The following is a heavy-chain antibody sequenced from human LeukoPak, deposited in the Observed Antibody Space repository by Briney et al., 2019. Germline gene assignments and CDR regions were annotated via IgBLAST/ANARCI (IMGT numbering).Heavy chain of an antibody. CDR1: GYTFTSYG. D-gene: IGHD3-22*01. CDR3: ARNYYDSSGYYGAGDAFDI. J-gene: IGHJ3*02. CDR2: ISAYNGNT. Sequence: ASVKVSCKASGYTFTSYGISWVRQAPGQGLEWMGWISAYNGNTNYAQKLQGRVTMTTDTSTSTAYMELRSLRSDDTAVYYCARNYYDSSGYYGAGDAFDIWGQGTMVTVSS. V-gene: IGHV1-18*01.